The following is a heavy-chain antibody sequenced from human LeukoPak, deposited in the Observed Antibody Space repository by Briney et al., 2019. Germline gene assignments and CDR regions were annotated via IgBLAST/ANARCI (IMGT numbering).Heavy chain of an antibody. CDR1: GFTFSSYS. CDR2: ISSSSSYI. Sequence: PGGSLRLSCAASGFTFSSYSMNWVRQAPGKGLEWVSSISSSSSYIYYADSVKGRFTISRDNAKNSLFLQMNTLRAEDTAVYYCAGGLKGYGSGSYDSWGQGTLVTVSS. V-gene: IGHV3-21*01. CDR3: AGGLKGYGSGSYDS. D-gene: IGHD3-10*01. J-gene: IGHJ4*02.